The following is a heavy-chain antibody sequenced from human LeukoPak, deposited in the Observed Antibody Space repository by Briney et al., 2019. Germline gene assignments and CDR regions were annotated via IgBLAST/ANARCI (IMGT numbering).Heavy chain of an antibody. CDR3: AREDSGSKPFDY. CDR2: ISSSSSYI. D-gene: IGHD1-26*01. J-gene: IGHJ4*02. Sequence: GGSLRVSCAASGFTFSSYSMNWVRQAPGKGMEWVSSISSSSSYIYYADSVKGRFTISRDNAKSSLYLQMNSLRAEDTAVYYCAREDSGSKPFDYWGQGTLVTVSS. CDR1: GFTFSSYS. V-gene: IGHV3-21*01.